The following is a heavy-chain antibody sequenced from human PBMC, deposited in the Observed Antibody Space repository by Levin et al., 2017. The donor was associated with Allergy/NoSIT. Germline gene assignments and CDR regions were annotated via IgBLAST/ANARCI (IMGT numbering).Heavy chain of an antibody. D-gene: IGHD6-19*01. V-gene: IGHV3-30*18. CDR2: ISSDGRTK. CDR3: AKDVYGSGWYPLGNDAFEM. Sequence: GGSLRLSCAASGFTFSSYGLPWVRQAPGKGLEWVSVISSDGRTKFYAASVKGRFTISRANSKNTLDLHMNILRAEETAVYYCAKDVYGSGWYPLGNDAFEMRGQGTKVSVSS. CDR1: GFTFSSYG. J-gene: IGHJ3*02.